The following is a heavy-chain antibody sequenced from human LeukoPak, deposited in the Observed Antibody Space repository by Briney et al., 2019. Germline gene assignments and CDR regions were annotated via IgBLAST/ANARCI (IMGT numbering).Heavy chain of an antibody. D-gene: IGHD6-6*01. J-gene: IGHJ4*02. Sequence: ASAKVSCKASGYTFTSFGISWVRQAPGQGLEWMGWISTYNGHTIYAQKLQGRVTMTTDTSTSTAYMELRNLRSDDTAVYYCATAYGSSSSPEFRGQGTRVTVSS. CDR1: GYTFTSFG. V-gene: IGHV1-18*01. CDR2: ISTYNGHT. CDR3: ATAYGSSSSPEF.